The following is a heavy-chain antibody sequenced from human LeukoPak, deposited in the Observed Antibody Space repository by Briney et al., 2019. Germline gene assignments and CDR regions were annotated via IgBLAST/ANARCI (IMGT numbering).Heavy chain of an antibody. V-gene: IGHV3-20*04. Sequence: GGSLRLSCAASGFIFDDYGMSWVRQAPGKGLEWVSGINWNGGSTGYADSVKGRFTISRDNAKNSLYLQMNSLRAEEDTALYYCARDAPTVGVDYWGQGTLVSVSS. CDR3: ARDAPTVGVDY. J-gene: IGHJ4*02. CDR2: INWNGGST. CDR1: GFIFDDYG.